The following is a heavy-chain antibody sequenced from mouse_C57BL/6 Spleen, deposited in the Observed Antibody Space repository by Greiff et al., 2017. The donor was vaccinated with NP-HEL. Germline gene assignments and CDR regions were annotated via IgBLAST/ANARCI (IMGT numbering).Heavy chain of an antibody. CDR3: AREAYDGCFFAY. V-gene: IGHV1-52*01. J-gene: IGHJ3*01. Sequence: QVQLQQPGAELVRPGSSVKLSCKASGYTFTSYWMHWVKQRPIQGLEWIGNIDPSDSETHYNQKFKDKATLTVDKSSSTAYMQLSSLTSEDSAVLYCAREAYDGCFFAYWGQGTLVTVSA. CDR1: GYTFTSYW. D-gene: IGHD2-3*01. CDR2: IDPSDSET.